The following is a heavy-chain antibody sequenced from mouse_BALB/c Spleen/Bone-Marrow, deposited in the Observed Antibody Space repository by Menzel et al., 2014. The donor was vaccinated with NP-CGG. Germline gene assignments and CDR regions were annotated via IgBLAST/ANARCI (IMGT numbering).Heavy chain of an antibody. V-gene: IGHV1-5*01. D-gene: IGHD3-1*01. CDR2: IYPGNSDT. Sequence: VQLQQSGTVLARPGASVKMSCKASGYSFXSYWMHWVKQRPGQGLEWIGAIYPGNSDTSYNQKFKGKAKLTAVTSASTAYMELSSLTNEDSAVYYCTRSGSLGAMDYWGQGTSVTVSS. J-gene: IGHJ4*01. CDR3: TRSGSLGAMDY. CDR1: GYSFXSYW.